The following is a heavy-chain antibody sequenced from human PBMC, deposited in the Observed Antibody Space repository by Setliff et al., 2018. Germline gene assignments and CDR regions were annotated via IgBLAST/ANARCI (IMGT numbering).Heavy chain of an antibody. Sequence: ASVKVSCKASGYNFPGYYLHWVRQAPGQGLEWMGWISPHTGNTQYAQNFQGRVTMTRDTSITTAYMELSSLRSNDTALYYCARRAFIETITGYCFDLWGQGTQVAVSS. CDR1: GYNFPGYY. CDR3: ARRAFIETITGYCFDL. J-gene: IGHJ4*02. CDR2: ISPHTGNT. V-gene: IGHV1-2*02. D-gene: IGHD1-20*01.